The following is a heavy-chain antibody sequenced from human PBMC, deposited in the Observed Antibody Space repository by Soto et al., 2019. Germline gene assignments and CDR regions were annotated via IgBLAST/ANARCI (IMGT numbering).Heavy chain of an antibody. J-gene: IGHJ3*02. V-gene: IGHV4-34*01. CDR3: ARLPVGSGSYGDAFDI. CDR2: INHSGST. CDR1: GLSFSGYF. Sequence: PSETLSLTCAVYGLSFSGYFWTWIRQPPGKGLEWIGEINHSGSTNYNPSLKSRVTMSVDTSKSQFPLKLSSVTAADTAVYHCARLPVGSGSYGDAFDIWGQGALVTVSS. D-gene: IGHD3-10*01.